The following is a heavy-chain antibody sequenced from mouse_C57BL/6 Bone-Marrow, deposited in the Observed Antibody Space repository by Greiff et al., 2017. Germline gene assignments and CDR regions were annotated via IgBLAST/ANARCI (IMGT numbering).Heavy chain of an antibody. V-gene: IGHV5-4*01. Sequence: EVQLVESGGGLVKPGGSLKLSCAASGFTFSSYAMSWVRQTPEKRLEWVATISDGGSYTYYPDNVKGRFTIYRDNAKNNLYLQMRHLKSEDTAMYYCARVEYYGSYWYFDVWGTGTTVTVSS. J-gene: IGHJ1*03. CDR1: GFTFSSYA. D-gene: IGHD1-1*01. CDR2: ISDGGSYT. CDR3: ARVEYYGSYWYFDV.